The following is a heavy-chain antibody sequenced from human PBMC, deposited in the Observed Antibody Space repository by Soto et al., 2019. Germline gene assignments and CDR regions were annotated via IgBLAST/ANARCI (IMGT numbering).Heavy chain of an antibody. CDR1: GFTFDDYA. CDR2: ISWNSGSI. J-gene: IGHJ4*02. V-gene: IGHV3-9*01. D-gene: IGHD6-6*01. Sequence: GGSLRLSCAASGFTFDDYAMHWVRQAPGKGLEWVSGISWNSGSIGYADSAKGRFTISRDNAKNSLYLQMNSLRAEDTALYYCAKGPEYSSSSPFDYWGQGTLVTVSS. CDR3: AKGPEYSSSSPFDY.